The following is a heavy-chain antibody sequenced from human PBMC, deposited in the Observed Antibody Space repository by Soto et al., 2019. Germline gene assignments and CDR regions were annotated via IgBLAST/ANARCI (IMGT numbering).Heavy chain of an antibody. Sequence: LTRATSAHRVTSNIPAWNPAMQSPLRGLEWLARPMYRSKWDTVYAASVQSRISINPDTSQNKVSLQLNSVTLEDTAAYYCAREGSSTWTYYFDFWGQGIRVTVAS. D-gene: IGHD6-13*01. V-gene: IGHV6-1*01. CDR3: AREGSSTWTYYFDF. CDR1: AHRVTSNIPA. J-gene: IGHJ4*02. CDR2: PMYRSKWDT.